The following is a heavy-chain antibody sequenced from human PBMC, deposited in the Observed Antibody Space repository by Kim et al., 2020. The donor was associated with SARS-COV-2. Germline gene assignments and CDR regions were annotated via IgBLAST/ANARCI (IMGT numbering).Heavy chain of an antibody. CDR2: ISSSSSTI. CDR3: ARDEIGYSYGPRYFDY. Sequence: GGSLRLSCAASGFTFSSYSMNWVRQAPGKGLEWVSYISSSSSTIYYADSVKGRFTISRDNAKNSLYLQMNSLRDEDTAVYYCARDEIGYSYGPRYFDYWGQGTLVTVSS. J-gene: IGHJ4*02. V-gene: IGHV3-48*02. CDR1: GFTFSSYS. D-gene: IGHD5-18*01.